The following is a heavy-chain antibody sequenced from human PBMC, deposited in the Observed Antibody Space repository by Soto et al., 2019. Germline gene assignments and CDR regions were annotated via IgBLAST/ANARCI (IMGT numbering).Heavy chain of an antibody. V-gene: IGHV1-2*04. CDR2: INPNSGGT. CDR1: GYTFTGYY. CDR3: ARAAKSYWNYYPD. J-gene: IGHJ4*02. Sequence: GASVKVSCKASGYTFTGYYMHWVRQAPGQGLEWMGWINPNSGGTNYAQKFQGWVTMTRDTSISTAYMELSRLRSDDTAVYYCARAAKSYWNYYPDWGQGTLVTVSS. D-gene: IGHD1-7*01.